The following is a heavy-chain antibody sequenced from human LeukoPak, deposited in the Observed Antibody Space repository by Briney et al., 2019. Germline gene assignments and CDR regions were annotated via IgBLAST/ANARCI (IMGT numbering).Heavy chain of an antibody. V-gene: IGHV4-39*07. CDR1: GGSISSSSYY. J-gene: IGHJ4*02. CDR3: ARAASSWYRYHLFDY. D-gene: IGHD6-13*01. Sequence: TSETLSLTCTVSGGSISSSSYYWGWIRQPPGKGLEWIGSIYYSGSTYYNPSLKSRVTISVDTSKNQFSLKLSSVTAADTAVYYCARAASSWYRYHLFDYWGQGTLVTVSS. CDR2: IYYSGST.